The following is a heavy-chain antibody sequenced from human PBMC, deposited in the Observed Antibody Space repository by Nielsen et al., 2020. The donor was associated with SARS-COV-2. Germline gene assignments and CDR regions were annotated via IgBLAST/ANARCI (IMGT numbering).Heavy chain of an antibody. V-gene: IGHV3-11*01. CDR2: ISSSSSTI. J-gene: IGHJ5*02. CDR3: AREYDILTGYYRLGHWFDP. Sequence: WIRQPPGKGLEWVSYISSSSSTIYYADSVKGRFTISRDNAKNSLYLQMNSLRAEDTAVYYCAREYDILTGYYRLGHWFDPWGQGTLVTVSS. D-gene: IGHD3-9*01.